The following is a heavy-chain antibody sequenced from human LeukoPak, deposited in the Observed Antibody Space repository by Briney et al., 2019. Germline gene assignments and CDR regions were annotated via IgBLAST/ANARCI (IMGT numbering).Heavy chain of an antibody. CDR2: INPSGGST. V-gene: IGHV1-46*01. D-gene: IGHD3-22*01. CDR3: ARGLMYYYDSSGYPIYYYYYMDV. Sequence: GASVKVSCKASGYTFISYYMHWVRQAPGQGLEWMGIINPSGGSTSYAQKFQGRVTMTRDTSTSTVYMELSSLRSEDTAVYYCARGLMYYYDSSGYPIYYYYYMDVWGKGTTVT. J-gene: IGHJ6*03. CDR1: GYTFISYY.